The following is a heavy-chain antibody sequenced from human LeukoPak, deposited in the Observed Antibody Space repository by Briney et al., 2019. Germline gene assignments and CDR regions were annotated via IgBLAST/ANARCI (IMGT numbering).Heavy chain of an antibody. CDR3: AGDSSSSRSAFDI. CDR2: IIPILGIA. V-gene: IGHV1-69*02. D-gene: IGHD6-6*01. Sequence: SVKVSCKASGGTFSSYTISWVRQAPGQGLEWMGRIIPILGIANYAQKFQGRVTITADKSTSTAYMELSSLRSEDTAVYYCAGDSSSSRSAFDIWGQGTMVTVSS. CDR1: GGTFSSYT. J-gene: IGHJ3*02.